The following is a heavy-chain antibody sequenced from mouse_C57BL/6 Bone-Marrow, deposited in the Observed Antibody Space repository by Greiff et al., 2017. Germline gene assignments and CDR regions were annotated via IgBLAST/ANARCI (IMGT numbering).Heavy chain of an antibody. J-gene: IGHJ2*01. D-gene: IGHD1-1*02. CDR2: ISDGGSYT. CDR3: ARGRIGGSPDY. Sequence: EVNVVESGGGLVKPGGSLKLSCAASGFTFSSYAMSWVRQTPEKRLEWVATISDGGSYTYYPDNVKGRFTISRDNAKNNLYLQMSHLKSEDTAMYYCARGRIGGSPDYWGQGTTLTVSS. V-gene: IGHV5-4*03. CDR1: GFTFSSYA.